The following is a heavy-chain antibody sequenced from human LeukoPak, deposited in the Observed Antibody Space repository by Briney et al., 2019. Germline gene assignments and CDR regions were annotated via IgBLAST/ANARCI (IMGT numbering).Heavy chain of an antibody. Sequence: GESLKISCKGSGYSFTSYWIGWVRQTPGKGLEWMGIIYPGDSDTRYSPSFQGQVTISADKSISTAYLQWSSLKASDTAMYYCARQKQWLPGLDGFDIWGQGTMVTVSS. V-gene: IGHV5-51*01. J-gene: IGHJ3*02. CDR2: IYPGDSDT. CDR3: ARQKQWLPGLDGFDI. D-gene: IGHD6-19*01. CDR1: GYSFTSYW.